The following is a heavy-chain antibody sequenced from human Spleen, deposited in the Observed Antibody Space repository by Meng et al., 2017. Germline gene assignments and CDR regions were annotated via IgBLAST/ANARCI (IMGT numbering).Heavy chain of an antibody. D-gene: IGHD3-22*01. Sequence: QVQLQQSGPGLGKTSQTLSLTSTVSVGSISMGGSYWSWIRQPPGKGPECFGYIYHSGSTYYHPSLQSRIIISVDPSKNQLSLKLSSMTAADAAVYYCARYVFDISSLYSNWFDPWGQGTLVTVSS. CDR2: IYHSGST. CDR3: ARYVFDISSLYSNWFDP. J-gene: IGHJ5*02. CDR1: VGSISMGGSY. V-gene: IGHV4-31*03.